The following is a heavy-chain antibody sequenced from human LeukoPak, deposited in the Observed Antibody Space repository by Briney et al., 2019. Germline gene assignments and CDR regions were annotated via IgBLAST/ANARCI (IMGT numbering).Heavy chain of an antibody. V-gene: IGHV3-21*01. D-gene: IGHD6-19*01. CDR3: ARDHVVSSGYDY. CDR1: GFTFSSYS. Sequence: PGGSPRLSCAASGFTFSSYSMNWVRQAPGKGLEWVSSISSSSSYIYYADSVKGRFTISRDNAKNSLYLQMNSLRAEDTAVYYCARDHVVSSGYDYWGQGTLVTVSS. CDR2: ISSSSSYI. J-gene: IGHJ4*02.